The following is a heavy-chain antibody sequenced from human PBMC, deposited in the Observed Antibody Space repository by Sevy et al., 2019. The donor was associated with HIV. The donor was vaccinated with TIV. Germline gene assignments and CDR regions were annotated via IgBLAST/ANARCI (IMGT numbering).Heavy chain of an antibody. Sequence: SETLSLTCTVSGGSISSYYWSWIRQPAGKGLEWIGRIYTSGSTNYNPSLKSRVTMSVDTSKNQFSLKLSSVTAADTAVYYFGGDGPPGGNYYDSSGYYFFDYWGQGTLVTVSS. V-gene: IGHV4-4*07. CDR2: IYTSGST. J-gene: IGHJ4*02. CDR3: GGDGPPGGNYYDSSGYYFFDY. D-gene: IGHD3-22*01. CDR1: GGSISSYY.